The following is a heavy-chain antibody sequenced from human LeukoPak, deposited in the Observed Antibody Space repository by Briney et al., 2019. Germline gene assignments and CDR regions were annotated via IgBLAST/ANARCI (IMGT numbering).Heavy chain of an antibody. Sequence: ASVKVSCKASGGTFSSYAISWVRQAPGQGLEWMGGIIPIFGTANYAQKFQGRVTITADESTSTAYMELSSLRSEDTAVYYCAGGVVVTGYYYYYGMDVWGQGTTVTVSS. CDR3: AGGVVVTGYYYYYGMDV. V-gene: IGHV1-69*13. CDR2: IIPIFGTA. J-gene: IGHJ6*02. CDR1: GGTFSSYA. D-gene: IGHD2-21*02.